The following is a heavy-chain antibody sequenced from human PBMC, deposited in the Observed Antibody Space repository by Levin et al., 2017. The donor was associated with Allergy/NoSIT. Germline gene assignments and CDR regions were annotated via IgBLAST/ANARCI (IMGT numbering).Heavy chain of an antibody. CDR3: ARGAPDSGYDFFFDY. CDR1: GYSFTSYW. D-gene: IGHD5-12*01. J-gene: IGHJ4*02. CDR2: IYPGDSDT. V-gene: IGHV5-51*01. Sequence: GESLKISCKGSGYSFTSYWIGWVRQMPGKGLEWMGIIYPGDSDTRYSPSFQGQVTISADKSISTAYLQWSSLKASDTAMYYCARGAPDSGYDFFFDYWGQGTLVTVSS.